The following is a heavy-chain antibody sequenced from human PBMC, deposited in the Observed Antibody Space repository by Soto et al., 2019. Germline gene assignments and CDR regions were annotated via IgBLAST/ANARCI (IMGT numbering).Heavy chain of an antibody. J-gene: IGHJ4*01. Sequence: PGGSLRLSCAASGFTFSSYGMHWVRQAPGKGLEWVAVIWYDGSNKYYADSVKGRFTISRDNSKNTLYLQMNSLRAEDTAVYYCAREITMVPGVPHHPAYWGHGTLLTASS. V-gene: IGHV3-33*01. CDR3: AREITMVPGVPHHPAY. D-gene: IGHD3-10*01. CDR1: GFTFSSYG. CDR2: IWYDGSNK.